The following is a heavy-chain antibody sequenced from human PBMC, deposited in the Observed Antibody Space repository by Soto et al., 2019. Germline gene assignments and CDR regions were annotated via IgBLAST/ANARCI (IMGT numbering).Heavy chain of an antibody. CDR1: GFTFRNYN. J-gene: IGHJ5*02. D-gene: IGHD6-13*01. CDR3: ARVNKGEGAAATNWGFDP. V-gene: IGHV3-48*02. CDR2: ISSANNSV. Sequence: GSLRLSCTASGFTFRNYNMNWVRQAPGKGLEWVAFISSANNSVDYADSVKGRFTISRDNAKNSLFLQMSSLRDEDTAMYYCARVNKGEGAAATNWGFDPWGQGTLVTVSS.